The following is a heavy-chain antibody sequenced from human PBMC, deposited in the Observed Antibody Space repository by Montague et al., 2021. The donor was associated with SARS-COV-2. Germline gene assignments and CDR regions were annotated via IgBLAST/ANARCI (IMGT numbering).Heavy chain of an antibody. CDR2: LSYTGST. CDR3: ARQENSSGWFKSDAFDI. Sequence: SETLSLTCAGALRCRCRGTQEQIGSGQLPTTVTLEIRMLSYTGSTYYNPSLKSRVTISVDTSKNQFSLKLSSVTAADTAVYYCARQENSSGWFKSDAFDIWGQGTMVNVSS. J-gene: IGHJ3*02. CDR1: LRCRCRGTQE. V-gene: IGHV4-39*01. D-gene: IGHD6-19*01.